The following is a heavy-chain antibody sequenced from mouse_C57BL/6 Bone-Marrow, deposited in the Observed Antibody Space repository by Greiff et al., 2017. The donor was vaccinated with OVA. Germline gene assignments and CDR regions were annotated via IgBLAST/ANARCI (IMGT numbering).Heavy chain of an antibody. CDR3: AIKHHNSNLYYYAMDY. CDR1: GYTFTSYG. V-gene: IGHV1-81*01. CDR2: IYPRSGNT. Sequence: VQLQQSGAELARPGASVKLSCKASGYTFTSYGISWVKQRTGQGLEWIGEIYPRSGNTYYNEKFKGKATLTADKSSSTAYIGLRSLTSEDSAVYFCAIKHHNSNLYYYAMDYWGQGTSVTVSS. D-gene: IGHD2-5*01. J-gene: IGHJ4*01.